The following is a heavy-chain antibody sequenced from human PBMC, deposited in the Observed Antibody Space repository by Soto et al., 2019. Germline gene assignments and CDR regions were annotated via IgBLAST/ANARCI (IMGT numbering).Heavy chain of an antibody. J-gene: IGHJ3*02. D-gene: IGHD5-12*01. CDR2: ISYDGSNK. V-gene: IGHV3-30-3*01. Sequence: QVQLVESGGGVVQPGRSLRLSCAASGFTFSSYAMHWVRQAPGKGLEWVAVISYDGSNKYYADSVKGRFTISRDNSKNTLYLQMNSLRAEDTAVYYCAREVDTTDAFDIWGQGTMVTVSS. CDR1: GFTFSSYA. CDR3: AREVDTTDAFDI.